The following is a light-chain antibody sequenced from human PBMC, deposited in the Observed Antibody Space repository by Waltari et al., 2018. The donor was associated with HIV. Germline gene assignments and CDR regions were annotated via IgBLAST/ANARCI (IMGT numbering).Light chain of an antibody. V-gene: IGKV1-39*01. J-gene: IGKJ3*01. CDR2: AAS. CDR1: QNINNY. Sequence: DIQMTQSPSSLSASVGDRVTIACRTSQNINNYLNWYQQKPGKAPTLLIYAASNLQSGVPSRFIGSGSGTDFTLTITSLQPEDFATYYCQQSYTTPPFSFGPGTKVDIK. CDR3: QQSYTTPPFS.